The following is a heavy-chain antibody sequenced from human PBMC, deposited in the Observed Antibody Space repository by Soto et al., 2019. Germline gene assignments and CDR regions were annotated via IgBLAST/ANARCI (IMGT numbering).Heavy chain of an antibody. CDR1: GGSISSYY. V-gene: IGHV4-59*01. J-gene: IGHJ6*02. D-gene: IGHD2-2*01. Sequence: SETLSLTCTVSGGSISSYYWSWIRQPPGKGLEWIGYIYYSGSTNYNPSLKSRVTISVDTSKNQFSLKLSSVTAADTAVYYCARVLRYCSSTSCYAYHYYGMDVWGQGTTVTVSS. CDR2: IYYSGST. CDR3: ARVLRYCSSTSCYAYHYYGMDV.